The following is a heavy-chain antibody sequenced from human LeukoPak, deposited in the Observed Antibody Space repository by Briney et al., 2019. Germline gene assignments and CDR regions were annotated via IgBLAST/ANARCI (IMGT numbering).Heavy chain of an antibody. CDR1: GFTVGSNY. V-gene: IGHV3-53*05. CDR2: IYSGGST. J-gene: IGHJ4*02. Sequence: GGSLRLSCAASGFTVGSNYMNWVRQAPGKGFEWVSSIYSGGSTDYADSVKGRFTISRDNNRNSLSLQMNSLRSEDTALYFCAKRSGAPNNFDYWGQGALVTVSS. CDR3: AKRSGAPNNFDY. D-gene: IGHD5-24*01.